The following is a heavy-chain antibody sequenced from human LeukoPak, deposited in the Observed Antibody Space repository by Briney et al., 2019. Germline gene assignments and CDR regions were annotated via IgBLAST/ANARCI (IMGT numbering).Heavy chain of an antibody. V-gene: IGHV3-23*01. CDR2: ISDSGGST. CDR3: ARLYLSSGFGSD. Sequence: PGGSLRLSCAASGFTFRSYAMSWVRQAPGKGLEWVSAISDSGGSTYYADSVKGRFTISRDNSKNTLYLQVNSLRAEDTAVYYCARLYLSSGFGSDWGQGTLVTVSS. D-gene: IGHD3-22*01. CDR1: GFTFRSYA. J-gene: IGHJ4*02.